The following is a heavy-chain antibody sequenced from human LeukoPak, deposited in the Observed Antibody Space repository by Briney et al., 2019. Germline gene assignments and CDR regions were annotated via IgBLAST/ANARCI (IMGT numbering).Heavy chain of an antibody. Sequence: SETLSLTCTVSGGSISSGDYYWSWVRQPPGKGLEWIGYIYYSGSTYYNPSLKSRVTISVDTSKNQFSLKLSSVTAADTAVYYCARSTYYDILTGSFYFDYWGQGTLVTVSS. CDR1: GGSISSGDYY. CDR3: ARSTYYDILTGSFYFDY. D-gene: IGHD3-9*01. CDR2: IYYSGST. J-gene: IGHJ4*02. V-gene: IGHV4-30-4*02.